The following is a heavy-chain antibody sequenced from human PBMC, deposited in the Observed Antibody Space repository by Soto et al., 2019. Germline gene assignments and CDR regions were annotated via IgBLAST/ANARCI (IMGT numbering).Heavy chain of an antibody. D-gene: IGHD5-18*01. CDR2: IIPIFGTA. J-gene: IGHJ4*02. CDR1: GGTFSSYA. V-gene: IGHV1-69*12. Sequence: QVQLVQAGAEVKKPGSSVKVSCKASGGTFSSYAISWVRQAPGQGLEWMGGIIPIFGTANYAQKFQGRVTITADESTSTAYLELSSLRSEDTAGYYCASGGYSYAPLDYWGQGTLVTVSS. CDR3: ASGGYSYAPLDY.